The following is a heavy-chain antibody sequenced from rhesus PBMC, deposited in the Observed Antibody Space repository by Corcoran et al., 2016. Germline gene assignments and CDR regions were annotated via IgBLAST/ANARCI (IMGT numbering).Heavy chain of an antibody. Sequence: QLQLQESGPGLVKPSETLSLTCAFSGGSISSNYWRWIRQPPGKGLEWIGRFSGSGGSTDYNPTLKRRVTSSTDTSKNQFSLKLSAVTAADTAVYYCARDYNFWTGYYTGDAFDFWGQGLRVTFSS. CDR1: GGSISSNY. J-gene: IGHJ3*01. CDR2: FSGSGGST. CDR3: ARDYNFWTGYYTGDAFDF. D-gene: IGHD3-3*01. V-gene: IGHV4-173*01.